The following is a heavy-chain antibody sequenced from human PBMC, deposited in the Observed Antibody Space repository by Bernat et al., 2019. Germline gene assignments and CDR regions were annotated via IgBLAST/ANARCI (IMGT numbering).Heavy chain of an antibody. D-gene: IGHD4-17*01. V-gene: IGHV3-7*02. CDR2: IKQDGSEK. Sequence: EVQLVESGGGLVQPGGSLRLSCAASGFTFSSYWMSWVRQAPGKGLEWVANIKQDGSEKYYVDSVKGRFTISRDNAKNSLYLQMNSLRVEDTVVYYCAKSGGVTVTTNPLVNCYFDYWGQGTPVTVSS. CDR1: GFTFSSYW. J-gene: IGHJ4*02. CDR3: AKSGGVTVTTNPLVNCYFDY.